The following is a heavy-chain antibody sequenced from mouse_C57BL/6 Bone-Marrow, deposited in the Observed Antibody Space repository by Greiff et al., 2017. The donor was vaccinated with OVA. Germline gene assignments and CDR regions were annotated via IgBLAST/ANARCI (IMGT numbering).Heavy chain of an antibody. J-gene: IGHJ2*01. CDR3: ARFTTVVGRGY. V-gene: IGHV1-81*01. Sequence: QVHVKQSGAELARPGASVKLSCKASGYTFTSYGISWVKQRTGQGLEWIGEIYPRSGNTYYNEKFKGKATLTADKSSSTAYMELRSLTSEDSAVYFCARFTTVVGRGYWGQGTTRTVSS. CDR1: GYTFTSYG. CDR2: IYPRSGNT. D-gene: IGHD1-1*01.